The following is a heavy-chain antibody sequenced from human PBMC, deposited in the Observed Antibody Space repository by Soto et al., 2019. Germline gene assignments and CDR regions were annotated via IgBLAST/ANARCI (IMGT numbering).Heavy chain of an antibody. Sequence: ASVKVSCKASAYSFTTYHIHWVRQAPGQGLEWMGLINPDAGVTNYAQRFQGRLRLTRDTSTSTVYMELRSLRFDDTAVYYCARGGMVIIPTATAFDYWGQGTLVTVSS. CDR3: ARGGMVIIPTATAFDY. CDR2: INPDAGVT. J-gene: IGHJ4*02. CDR1: AYSFTTYH. D-gene: IGHD1-1*01. V-gene: IGHV1-46*01.